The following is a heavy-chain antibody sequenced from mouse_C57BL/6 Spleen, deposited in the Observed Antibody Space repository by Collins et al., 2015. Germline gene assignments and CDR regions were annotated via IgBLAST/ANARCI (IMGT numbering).Heavy chain of an antibody. CDR1: GYSITSGYT. Sequence: DVQLQESGPGLVKPSQSLSLTCSVTGYSITSGYTGTGSGSFQEHLEWMGYISHDGSNNYHPSLKNRISITRDTSKNQFFLKLNSVTTEDTATYYCARGVITTAMDYWGQGTSVTVSS. J-gene: IGHJ4*01. V-gene: IGHV3-6*02. CDR2: ISHDGSN. CDR3: ARGVITTAMDY. D-gene: IGHD2-4*01.